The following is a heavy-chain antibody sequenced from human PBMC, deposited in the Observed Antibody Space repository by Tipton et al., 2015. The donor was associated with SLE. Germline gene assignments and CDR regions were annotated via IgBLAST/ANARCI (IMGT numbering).Heavy chain of an antibody. V-gene: IGHV3-30*14. D-gene: IGHD1-14*01. CDR1: GFTFSNYA. CDR3: ARERISLGAFDI. J-gene: IGHJ3*02. Sequence: SLRLSCAASGFTFSNYAMHWVRQAPGKGLEWVAVISYDGSNKYYADSVKGRFTISRDNSKNTLYLQMNSLRAEDTAVYYCARERISLGAFDIWGQGTMVTVSS. CDR2: ISYDGSNK.